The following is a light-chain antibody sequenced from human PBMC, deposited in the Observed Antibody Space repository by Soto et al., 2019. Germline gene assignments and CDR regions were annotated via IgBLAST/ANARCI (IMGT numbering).Light chain of an antibody. CDR2: GAS. CDR3: QQYNNWPWA. CDR1: QSVSSN. V-gene: IGKV3-15*01. J-gene: IGKJ1*01. Sequence: EIVMTQSPATLSVSPGERATLSCRASQSVSSNLAWYQQKPGQAPRLLIYGASTRATGITARFSGSGSGTEFTLTIGRLQSEDFAVYYCQQYNNWPWAFGQGTKVEIK.